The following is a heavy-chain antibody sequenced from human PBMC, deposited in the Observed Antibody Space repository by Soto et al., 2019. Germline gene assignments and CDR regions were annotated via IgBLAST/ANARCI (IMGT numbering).Heavy chain of an antibody. Sequence: PGGSLRLSCAASGLTVNTFNMNWVRQAPGKRLEWLSSTSNYDNTAYAESVKGRFTVARDNAKNSLFLQMNSLRAEDTAVYYGTLYDALVFHIWRQGDLGTVS. CDR3: TLYDALVFHI. D-gene: IGHD2-8*01. CDR1: GLTVNTFN. J-gene: IGHJ4*02. V-gene: IGHV3-21*01. CDR2: TSNYDNT.